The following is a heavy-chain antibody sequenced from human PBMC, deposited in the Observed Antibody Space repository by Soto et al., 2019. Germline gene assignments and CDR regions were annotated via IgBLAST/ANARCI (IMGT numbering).Heavy chain of an antibody. CDR1: GGSISSSNW. J-gene: IGHJ6*02. CDR2: IYHSGST. CDR3: ASGYYYYYGMDV. Sequence: PSETLSLTRAVSGGSISSSNWWSWVRQPPGKGLEWIGEIYHSGSTNYNSSLKSRVTISVDKSKNQFSLKLSSVTAADTAVYYCASGYYYYYGMDVWGQGTTVTVSS. V-gene: IGHV4-4*02.